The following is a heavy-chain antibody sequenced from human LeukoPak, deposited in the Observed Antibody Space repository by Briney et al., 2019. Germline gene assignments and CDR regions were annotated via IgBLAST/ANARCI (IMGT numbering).Heavy chain of an antibody. CDR3: ARGGTTGTTCDN. D-gene: IGHD1-1*01. Sequence: GGSLRLSCAASGFTLSSYSMNWVRQAPGKGLEWVSSITSSSSYIYYADSVKGQFTISRDNAKNSLYLQMNSLRAEDTAVYYCARGGTTGTTCDNWGQGTLVTVSS. CDR2: ITSSSSYI. CDR1: GFTLSSYS. V-gene: IGHV3-21*01. J-gene: IGHJ4*02.